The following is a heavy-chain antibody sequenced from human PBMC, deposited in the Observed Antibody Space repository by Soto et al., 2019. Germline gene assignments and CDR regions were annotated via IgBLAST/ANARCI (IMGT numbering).Heavy chain of an antibody. J-gene: IGHJ6*02. CDR1: GGSISSVGYY. CDR2: IYYSGST. D-gene: IGHD6-13*01. Sequence: QVQLQESGPGLVKPSQTLSLTCTVSGGSISSVGYYWSWIRQHPGKGLEWIGYIYYSGSTDYNPSLQSRVTRSVDTSKNQFSLQLSSVTAADTAVYYCARYRSIAAAGLTILDVWGQGTTITVSS. CDR3: ARYRSIAAAGLTILDV. V-gene: IGHV4-31*03.